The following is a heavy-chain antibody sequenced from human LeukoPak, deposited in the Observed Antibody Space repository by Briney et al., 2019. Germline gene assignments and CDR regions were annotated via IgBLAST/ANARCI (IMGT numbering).Heavy chain of an antibody. Sequence: SETLSLTCTVSGYSISSGYYWGWIRQPPGKGLEWIGSIYHTGSTYYNPSLRSRVTISLDTSKSQFSLKLTSVTPADTAVYYCARGGIVGSRTNWFDPWGQGILVTVSS. D-gene: IGHD1-26*01. CDR1: GYSISSGYY. J-gene: IGHJ5*02. V-gene: IGHV4-38-2*02. CDR2: IYHTGST. CDR3: ARGGIVGSRTNWFDP.